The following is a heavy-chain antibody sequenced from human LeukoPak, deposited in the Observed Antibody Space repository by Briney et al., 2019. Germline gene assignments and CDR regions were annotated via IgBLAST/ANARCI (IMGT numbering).Heavy chain of an antibody. CDR3: AREAHPYDSNAFDI. Sequence: VASVTVSCKASGGTFSSYAISWVRQAPGQGLEWMGGIIPIFGTANYAQKFQGRVTITADESTSTAYMELSSLRSEDTAVYYCAREAHPYDSNAFDIWGQGTMVTVSS. J-gene: IGHJ3*02. D-gene: IGHD3-22*01. CDR2: IIPIFGTA. CDR1: GGTFSSYA. V-gene: IGHV1-69*13.